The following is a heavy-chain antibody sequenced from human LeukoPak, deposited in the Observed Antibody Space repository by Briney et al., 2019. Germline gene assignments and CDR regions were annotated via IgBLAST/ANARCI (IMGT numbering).Heavy chain of an antibody. CDR2: IYYSGST. CDR1: GGSISSSSYY. J-gene: IGHJ4*02. V-gene: IGHV4-39*01. CDR3: ARLGVRYDSSGYPNDY. D-gene: IGHD3-22*01. Sequence: PSETLSLTCTVSGGSISSSSYYWGWIRQPPGKGLEWIGSIYYSGSTYYNPSLKSRVTISVDTSKNQFSLKLSSVTAADTAVYYCARLGVRYDSSGYPNDYWGQGTLVTVSS.